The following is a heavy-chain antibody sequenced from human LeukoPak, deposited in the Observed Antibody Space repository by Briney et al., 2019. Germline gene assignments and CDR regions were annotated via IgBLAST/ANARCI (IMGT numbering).Heavy chain of an antibody. V-gene: IGHV3-23*01. D-gene: IGHD1-26*01. CDR1: GFSFISYG. CDR2: IDGSDGAS. Sequence: GGSLRLSCAASGFSFISYGMHWVRQAPGRGLEYVSSIDGSDGASYYADSVKGRFTISGDNSKNTLFLQMNSLRVEDTAVYYCARVDSGNYDYWGQGTLLTVSS. J-gene: IGHJ4*02. CDR3: ARVDSGNYDY.